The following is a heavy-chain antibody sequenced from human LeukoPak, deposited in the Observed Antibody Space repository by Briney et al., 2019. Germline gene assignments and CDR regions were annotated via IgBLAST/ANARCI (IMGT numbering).Heavy chain of an antibody. CDR2: IRSKAYGGTT. CDR3: LKSYYYDSTGYSDY. D-gene: IGHD3-22*01. V-gene: IGHV3-49*04. Sequence: GGSLRLSCTASGFTIGDYAMSWVRQAPGQGLERVGFIRSKAYGGTTQYAASVKGRFTISRDDSKSIAYLQMNSLETEDTAVYYFLKSYYYDSTGYSDYWGQGTLVTVSS. CDR1: GFTIGDYA. J-gene: IGHJ4*02.